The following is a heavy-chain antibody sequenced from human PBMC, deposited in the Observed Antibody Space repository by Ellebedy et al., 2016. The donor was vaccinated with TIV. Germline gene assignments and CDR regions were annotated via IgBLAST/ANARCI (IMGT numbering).Heavy chain of an antibody. CDR2: INHSGST. J-gene: IGHJ4*02. V-gene: IGHV4-34*01. Sequence: SESLSLTXAVSVWSFSGYFWSWIRPPPGKGLEWIGEINHSGSTNYNPSLKSRLTVSVDTSKNQFSLKLSSVTAADTAVYYCARDYGGNSFFVAYWGQGTLVTVSS. D-gene: IGHD4-23*01. CDR3: ARDYGGNSFFVAY. CDR1: VWSFSGYF.